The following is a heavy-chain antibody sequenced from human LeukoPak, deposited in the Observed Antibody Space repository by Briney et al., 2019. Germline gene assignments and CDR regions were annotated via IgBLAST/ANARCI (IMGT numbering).Heavy chain of an antibody. CDR3: ARDAVMITFGGVLGY. D-gene: IGHD3-16*01. Sequence: GGSLRLSCAASGFTFSSYEMNWVRQAPGKGLEWVSYISSSGSTIYCADSVKGRFTISRDNAKNSLYLQMNSLRAEDTAVYYCARDAVMITFGGVLGYWGQGTLVTVSS. CDR2: ISSSGSTI. J-gene: IGHJ4*02. CDR1: GFTFSSYE. V-gene: IGHV3-48*03.